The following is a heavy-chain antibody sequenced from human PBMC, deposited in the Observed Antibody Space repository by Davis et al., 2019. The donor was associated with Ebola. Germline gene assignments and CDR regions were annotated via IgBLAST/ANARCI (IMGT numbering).Heavy chain of an antibody. J-gene: IGHJ4*02. CDR3: ARGGSYYSFFDY. D-gene: IGHD1-26*01. CDR2: INAGNGNT. Sequence: AASVKVSCKASGYTFTSYAMNWVRQAPGQGLEWMGWINAGNGNTKYSQKFQGRVTITRDTSASTVYMELSSLRSEDTAVYYCARGGSYYSFFDYWGQGTLVTVSS. CDR1: GYTFTSYA. V-gene: IGHV1-3*01.